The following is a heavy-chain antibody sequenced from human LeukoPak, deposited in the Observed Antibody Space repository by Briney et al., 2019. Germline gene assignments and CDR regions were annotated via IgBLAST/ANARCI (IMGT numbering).Heavy chain of an antibody. V-gene: IGHV4-39*01. CDR3: ARGDCSGGSCYLFDY. Sequence: KPSETLSLTCTVSGGSISSSSSYYCGWIRHPPGKGLEWIGSIYYSRSTYYSPSLKSRVTISVDTSKNQFSLKLSSVTAADTAVYYCARGDCSGGSCYLFDYWGQGALVTVSS. D-gene: IGHD2-15*01. J-gene: IGHJ4*02. CDR1: GGSISSSSSYY. CDR2: IYYSRST.